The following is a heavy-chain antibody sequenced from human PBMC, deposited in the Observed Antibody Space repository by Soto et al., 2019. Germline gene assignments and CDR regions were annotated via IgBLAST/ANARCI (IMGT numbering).Heavy chain of an antibody. V-gene: IGHV4-30-4*01. J-gene: IGHJ5*02. CDR2: IYYSGST. Sequence: QVQLQESGPGLVKPSQTLSLTCTVSGGSISSGDYYWSWIRQPPGKGLEWIGYIYYSGSTYYNPSLRSRVTISVDTSMIQFSLKLSSVTAADTAVYYCARERPDGSRLDPWGQGTLVTVSS. CDR3: ARERPDGSRLDP. CDR1: GGSISSGDYY. D-gene: IGHD6-13*01.